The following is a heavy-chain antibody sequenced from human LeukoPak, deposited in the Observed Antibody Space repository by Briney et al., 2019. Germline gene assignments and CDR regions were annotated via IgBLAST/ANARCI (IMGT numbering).Heavy chain of an antibody. CDR3: ARAIGSYGDSAY. CDR1: GFTFSSFS. Sequence: PGGSLRLSCAATGFTFSSFSMNWVRQAPGKGLEWISYITSSSSSTYYADSVKGGFTISRDNAKNSLFLQMNNLRVEDTAIYYCARAIGSYGDSAYWGQGTLVTVSS. D-gene: IGHD4-17*01. CDR2: ITSSSSST. V-gene: IGHV3-48*04. J-gene: IGHJ4*02.